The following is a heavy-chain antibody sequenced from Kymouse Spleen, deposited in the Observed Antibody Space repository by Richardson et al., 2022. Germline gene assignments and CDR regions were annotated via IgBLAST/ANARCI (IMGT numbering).Heavy chain of an antibody. D-gene: IGHD1-7*01. Sequence: EVQLVESGGGLVQPGGSLRLSCAASGFTFSSYWMHWVRQAPGKGLVWVSRINSDGSSTSYADSVKGRFTISRDNAKNTLYLQMNSLRAEDTAVYYCARGEGSYPGRTGTTGSWFDPWGQGTLVTVSS. CDR1: GFTFSSYW. J-gene: IGHJ5*02. V-gene: IGHV3-74*01. CDR3: ARGEGSYPGRTGTTGSWFDP. CDR2: INSDGSST.